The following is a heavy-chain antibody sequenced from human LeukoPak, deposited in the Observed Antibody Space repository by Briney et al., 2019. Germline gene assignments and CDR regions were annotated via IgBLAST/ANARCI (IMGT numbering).Heavy chain of an antibody. Sequence: GASVKVSCKASVYTFNIYGINWVRQAPGQGLEWMEWISGYNGNTKYAQKFQGRVTMTTDTSTSTAYMELRSLRSDDTAVFYCARGDYGGSADYWGQGTLVTVSS. CDR2: ISGYNGNT. V-gene: IGHV1-18*01. D-gene: IGHD4-23*01. CDR3: ARGDYGGSADY. J-gene: IGHJ4*02. CDR1: VYTFNIYG.